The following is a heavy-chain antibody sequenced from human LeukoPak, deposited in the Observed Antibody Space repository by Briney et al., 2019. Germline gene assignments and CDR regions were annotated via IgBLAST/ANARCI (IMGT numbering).Heavy chain of an antibody. D-gene: IGHD2-15*01. J-gene: IGHJ6*03. CDR3: ARDAEYCSGGSCYSFHYYYYMDV. CDR2: IRYDGGNK. Sequence: GGSLRLSWAASGFTFSSYGMHWVRQAPGKGLEWVAFIRYDGGNKHYADSGKGRFTISRDNAKNSLYLQMNSLRAEDTAVYYCARDAEYCSGGSCYSFHYYYYMDVWGKGTTVTVSS. V-gene: IGHV3-30*02. CDR1: GFTFSSYG.